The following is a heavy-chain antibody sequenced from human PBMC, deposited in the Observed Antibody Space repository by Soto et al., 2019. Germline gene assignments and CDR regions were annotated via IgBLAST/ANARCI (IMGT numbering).Heavy chain of an antibody. Sequence: GESLKICCKGSGYSSTSYWIGWVRQMPGKGLEWMGIIYPGDSDTRYSPSFQGQVTISADKSISTAYLQWSSLKASDTAMYYCARRGADTLCYMRRRYPRSTGIHDSGQ. D-gene: IGHD3-16*02. V-gene: IGHV5-51*01. CDR3: ARRGADTLCYMRRRYPRSTGIHD. CDR1: GYSSTSYW. J-gene: IGHJ6*01. CDR2: IYPGDSDT.